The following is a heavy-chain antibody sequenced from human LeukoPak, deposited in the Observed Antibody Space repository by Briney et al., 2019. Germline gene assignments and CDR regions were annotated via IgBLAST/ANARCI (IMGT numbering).Heavy chain of an antibody. CDR3: AKAVWFGEFDYYFFGLGV. J-gene: IGHJ6*02. Sequence: PGGSLRLSCAAFGFTFSSYAMGWVRQAPGKGLEWVSAISGSGGDTYYADSVKGRFTFSRDNSENTLYLQMNSLRPEDTALYYCAKAVWFGEFDYYFFGLGVWGQGTTVTVSS. CDR1: GFTFSSYA. D-gene: IGHD3-10*01. CDR2: ISGSGGDT. V-gene: IGHV3-23*01.